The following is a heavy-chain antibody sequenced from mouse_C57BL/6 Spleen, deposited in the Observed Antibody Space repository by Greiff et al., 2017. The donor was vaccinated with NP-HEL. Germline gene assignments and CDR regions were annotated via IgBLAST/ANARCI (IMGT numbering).Heavy chain of an antibody. CDR2: ISYDGSN. D-gene: IGHD1-1*01. V-gene: IGHV3-6*01. J-gene: IGHJ4*01. Sequence: EVKLEESGPGLVKPSQSLSRTCSVTGYSITSGYYWNWIRQFPGNKLEWMGYISYDGSNNYNPSLKNRISITRDTSKNQFFLKLNSVTTEDTATYYCARERDYYYGSFYAMDYWGQGTSVTVSS. CDR3: ARERDYYYGSFYAMDY. CDR1: GYSITSGYY.